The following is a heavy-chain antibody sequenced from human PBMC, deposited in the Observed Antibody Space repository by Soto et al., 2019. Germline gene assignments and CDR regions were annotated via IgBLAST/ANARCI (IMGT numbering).Heavy chain of an antibody. V-gene: IGHV3-73*02. D-gene: IGHD2-15*01. J-gene: IGHJ1*01. CDR3: TGGYCTGGTCYSGYFQQ. CDR1: GFTFSGST. CDR2: IRSKANDYAT. Sequence: EVQLVQSGGGLVQPGGSLKLSCAASGFTFSGSTVHWVRQASGEGLQWVGRIRSKANDYATTYIASVKGRFTISRDDSRNTAYLQIGDLNTEDTAVYYCTGGYCTGGTCYSGYFQQWGQGALVTVFS.